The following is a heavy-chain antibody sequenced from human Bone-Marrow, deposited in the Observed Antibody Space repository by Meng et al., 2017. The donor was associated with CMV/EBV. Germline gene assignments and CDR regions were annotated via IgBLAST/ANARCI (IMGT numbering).Heavy chain of an antibody. Sequence: GESLKISCAASGFTVSSNYMSWVRQAPGKGLEWVSVIYSGGSTYYADSVKGRFTISRDNSKNTLYLQMNSLRAEDTAVYYCARGSSSWYNYWGQGTLVTVSS. CDR3: ARGSSSWYNY. J-gene: IGHJ4*02. CDR1: GFTVSSNY. CDR2: IYSGGST. D-gene: IGHD6-13*01. V-gene: IGHV3-53*01.